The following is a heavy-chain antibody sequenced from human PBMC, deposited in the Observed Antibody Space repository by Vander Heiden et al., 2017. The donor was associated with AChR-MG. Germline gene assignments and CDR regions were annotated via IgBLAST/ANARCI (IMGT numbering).Heavy chain of an antibody. Sequence: QVQLQESGPGLVKPSGTLSLTCAVSGGSLSSSNGWRWVRQPPGKGLEWIGEIDHSGSTNYNPSLKSRVTISVDKSKNQFSLKLSSVTAADTAVYYCAREHSMVRGVIHGWGQGTLVTVSS. D-gene: IGHD3-10*01. CDR3: AREHSMVRGVIHG. V-gene: IGHV4-4*02. CDR2: IDHSGST. CDR1: GGSLSSSNG. J-gene: IGHJ4*02.